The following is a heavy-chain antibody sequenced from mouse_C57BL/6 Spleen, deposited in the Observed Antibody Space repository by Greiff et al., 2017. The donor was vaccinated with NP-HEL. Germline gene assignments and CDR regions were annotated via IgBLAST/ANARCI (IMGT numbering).Heavy chain of an antibody. Sequence: QVQLQQPGAELVMPGASVKLSCKASGYTFTSYWMHWVKQRPGQGLEWIGEIDPSDSYTNYNQKFKGKSTLTVDKSSSTAYMQLSSLTSEDSAVYYCARFYDYDESFAYWGQGTLVTVSA. CDR2: IDPSDSYT. D-gene: IGHD2-4*01. V-gene: IGHV1-69*01. J-gene: IGHJ3*01. CDR3: ARFYDYDESFAY. CDR1: GYTFTSYW.